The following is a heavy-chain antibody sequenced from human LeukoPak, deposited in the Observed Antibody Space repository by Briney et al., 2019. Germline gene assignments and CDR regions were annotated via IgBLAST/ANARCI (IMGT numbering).Heavy chain of an antibody. V-gene: IGHV4-30-4*01. CDR3: ARYCSSTSCYVSGMDV. Sequence: PSQTLSLTCTVFGGSISSGDYYWSWIRQPPGKGLEWIGYIYYSGSTYYNPSLKSRVTISVDTSKNQFSLKLSSVTAADTAAYYCARYCSSTSCYVSGMDVWGQGTTVTVSS. CDR1: GGSISSGDYY. J-gene: IGHJ6*02. D-gene: IGHD2-2*01. CDR2: IYYSGST.